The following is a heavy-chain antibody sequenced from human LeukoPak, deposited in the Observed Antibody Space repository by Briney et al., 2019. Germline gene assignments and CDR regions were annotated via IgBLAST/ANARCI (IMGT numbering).Heavy chain of an antibody. CDR3: ARVPPNIAAAGYYYYMDV. V-gene: IGHV1-2*02. D-gene: IGHD6-13*01. CDR1: GYTFTGYY. Sequence: ASVKVSCKASGYTFTGYYMHWVRQAPGQGLEWMGWINPNSGGTNYAQKFQGRVTITRNTSISTAYMELSSLRSEDTAVYYCARVPPNIAAAGYYYYMDVWGKGTTVTVSS. CDR2: INPNSGGT. J-gene: IGHJ6*03.